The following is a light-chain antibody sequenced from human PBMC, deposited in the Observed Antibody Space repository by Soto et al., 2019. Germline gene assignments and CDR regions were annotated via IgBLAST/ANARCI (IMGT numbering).Light chain of an antibody. CDR1: QSVSSY. J-gene: IGKJ4*01. V-gene: IGKV3-11*01. Sequence: EIVLTQSPGTLSSSPGERATLSCRASQSVSSYLAWYQQKPGQAPRLLIYDASNRATGIPARFSGSGSGTDFTLTISSLEPEDFAVYYCQQRSNWPLLTFGGGTKVDIK. CDR3: QQRSNWPLLT. CDR2: DAS.